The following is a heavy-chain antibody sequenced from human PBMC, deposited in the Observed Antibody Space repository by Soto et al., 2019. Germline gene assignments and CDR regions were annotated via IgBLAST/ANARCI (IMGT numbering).Heavy chain of an antibody. J-gene: IGHJ4*02. CDR3: ARAMSLRYFDWLSAIDY. CDR2: IYYSGST. D-gene: IGHD3-9*01. CDR1: GGSISSGGYY. Sequence: ASETLSLTCTVSGGSISSGGYYWSWIRQHPGKGLEWIGYIYYSGSTYYNPSLKSRVTISVDTSKNQFSLKLSSVTAADTAVYYCARAMSLRYFDWLSAIDYWGQGTLVTVSS. V-gene: IGHV4-31*03.